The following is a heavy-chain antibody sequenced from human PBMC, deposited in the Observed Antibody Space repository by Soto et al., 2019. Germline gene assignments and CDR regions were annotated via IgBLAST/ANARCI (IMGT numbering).Heavy chain of an antibody. J-gene: IGHJ6*02. D-gene: IGHD4-4*01. CDR1: GYSFTSYW. CDR3: ARSDSKATGYYGMDV. Sequence: GESLKISCKGSGYSFTSYWIGWVRQMPGKGLEWMGIIYPGDSDTRYSPPFQGQVTISADKSISTAYLQWSSLKASDTAMYYCARSDSKATGYYGMDVWGQGTTVTSP. CDR2: IYPGDSDT. V-gene: IGHV5-51*01.